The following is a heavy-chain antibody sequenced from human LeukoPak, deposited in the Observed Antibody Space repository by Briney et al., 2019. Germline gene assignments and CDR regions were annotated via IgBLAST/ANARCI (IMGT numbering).Heavy chain of an antibody. CDR2: FDPEDGET. D-gene: IGHD6-19*01. V-gene: IGHV1-24*01. Sequence: ASVKVSCKVSGYTLTELSMHWVRQAPGKGLEWMGGFDPEDGETIYAQKFQGRVTMTEDTSTDTAYMELSSLRSEDTAAYYCATGVRYSSGWYYFVYWGQGTLVTVSS. CDR1: GYTLTELS. J-gene: IGHJ4*02. CDR3: ATGVRYSSGWYYFVY.